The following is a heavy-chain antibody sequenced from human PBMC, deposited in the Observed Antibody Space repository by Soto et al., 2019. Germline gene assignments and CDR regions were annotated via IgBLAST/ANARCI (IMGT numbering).Heavy chain of an antibody. CDR3: ARNYGGNSYAFDI. J-gene: IGHJ3*02. CDR1: GFTFSSYA. D-gene: IGHD2-21*02. V-gene: IGHV3-64*01. Sequence: EVQLVESGGGLVQPGGSLRLSCATSGFTFSSYAMHWVRQAPGKGLEYVSAISSNGESTYYTNSVKGRFTISRDNSKNTLYLQMGSLRVEDMAVYYCARNYGGNSYAFDIWGQWTMVTVSS. CDR2: ISSNGEST.